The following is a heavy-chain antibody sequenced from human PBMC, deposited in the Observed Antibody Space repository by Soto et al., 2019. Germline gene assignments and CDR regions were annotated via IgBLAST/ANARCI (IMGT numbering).Heavy chain of an antibody. Sequence: EVQLVESGGGLVKPGGSLRLSCAASGFTFSSYSMNWVRQAPGKGLEWVSSISSSSSYIYYADSVKGRFTISRDNAKKALYLQMNSLRAEDTAVYYCASTNSRSYYMDVWGKGPTVTVS. CDR2: ISSSSSYI. CDR3: ASTNSRSYYMDV. V-gene: IGHV3-21*01. J-gene: IGHJ6*03. CDR1: GFTFSSYS. D-gene: IGHD6-13*01.